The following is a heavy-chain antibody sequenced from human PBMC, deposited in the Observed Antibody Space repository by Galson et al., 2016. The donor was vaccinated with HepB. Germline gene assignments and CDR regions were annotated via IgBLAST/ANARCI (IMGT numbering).Heavy chain of an antibody. D-gene: IGHD1-14*01. CDR1: GFTFSNSW. J-gene: IGHJ4*02. Sequence: SLRLSCAASGFTFSNSWMHWVRQVPGKGLVWVSRMSGDGSTTDYAESVRGRFTISRDNAKNTLYLQMNSLRAEDTAVYFCARGGRGLDCWGQGTLVTVSS. V-gene: IGHV3-74*01. CDR3: ARGGRGLDC. CDR2: MSGDGSTT.